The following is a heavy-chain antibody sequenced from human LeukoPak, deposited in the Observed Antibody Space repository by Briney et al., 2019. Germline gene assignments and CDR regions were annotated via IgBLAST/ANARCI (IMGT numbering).Heavy chain of an antibody. CDR1: GGSISRYY. CDR2: KDYSGST. V-gene: IGHV4-59*01. Sequence: PSETLSLTRTVSGGSISRYYWSWIRQPPGKGLEWIGYKDYSGSTNYNRSLQSRVTISVDTSKNQFSLKLSSVTAADTAVYYCARVYYSSSYDYWYFDLWGRGTLVTVSS. J-gene: IGHJ2*01. CDR3: ARVYYSSSYDYWYFDL. D-gene: IGHD6-13*01.